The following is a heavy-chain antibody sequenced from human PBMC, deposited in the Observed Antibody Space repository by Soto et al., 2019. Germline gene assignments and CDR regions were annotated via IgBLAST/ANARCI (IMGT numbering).Heavy chain of an antibody. D-gene: IGHD6-25*01. V-gene: IGHV3-53*01. CDR1: GFSVSNTY. CDR3: ARDRSDSSRADSFDI. Sequence: GSLRLSCAVSGFSVSNTYMSWVRQAPGKGLEWVSVIYRGIATHYADSVKGRFTISRDNSKNTVYLQMNSLRAEDTAVYYCARDRSDSSRADSFDIWGQGTMVTVSS. CDR2: IYRGIAT. J-gene: IGHJ3*02.